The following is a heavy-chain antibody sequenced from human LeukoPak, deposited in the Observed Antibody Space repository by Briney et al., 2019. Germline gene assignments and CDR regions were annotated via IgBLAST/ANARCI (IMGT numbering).Heavy chain of an antibody. V-gene: IGHV3-23*01. J-gene: IGHJ4*02. D-gene: IGHD3-10*01. Sequence: PGGSLRLSCAASGFTFGNYAMSWVRQAPGKGLEWVSAIGDYGGSTYYTDSVRGRFTISRDNSKSTLYVQMNSLRAEDTAVYYCARVGSGSYGQPFDYWGQGALVTVSS. CDR2: IGDYGGST. CDR3: ARVGSGSYGQPFDY. CDR1: GFTFGNYA.